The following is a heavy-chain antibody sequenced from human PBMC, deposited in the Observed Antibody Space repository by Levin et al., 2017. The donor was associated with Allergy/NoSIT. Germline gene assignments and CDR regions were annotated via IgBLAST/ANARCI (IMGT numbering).Heavy chain of an antibody. CDR1: GFTFSSYG. V-gene: IGHV3-33*01. Sequence: PGESLKISCAASGFTFSSYGMHWVRQAPGKGLEWVAVIWYDGSNKYYADSVKGRFTISRDNSKNTLYLQMNSLRAEDTAVYYCAALKYSGYAWGQGTLVTVSS. J-gene: IGHJ5*02. CDR2: IWYDGSNK. D-gene: IGHD5-12*01. CDR3: AALKYSGYA.